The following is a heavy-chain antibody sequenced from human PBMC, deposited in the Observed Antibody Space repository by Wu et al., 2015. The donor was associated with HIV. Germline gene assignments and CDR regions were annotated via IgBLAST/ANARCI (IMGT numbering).Heavy chain of an antibody. CDR1: GGTFGSYA. Sequence: QVQLVQSGAEVKKPGSSVKVSCKASGGTFGSYAVSWVRQAPGQGLEWMGGIISVNHRPNYAQQFQGRVTITADEFTNTAYMELSGLRSEDTAVYYCARDQGRWLQRKSDPFDIWGQGTLVTVSS. D-gene: IGHD3-22*01. J-gene: IGHJ3*02. V-gene: IGHV1-69*12. CDR2: IISVNHRP. CDR3: ARDQGRWLQRKSDPFDI.